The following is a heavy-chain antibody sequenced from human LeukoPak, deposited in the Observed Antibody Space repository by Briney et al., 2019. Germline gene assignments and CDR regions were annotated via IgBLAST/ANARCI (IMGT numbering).Heavy chain of an antibody. CDR1: GYSFTSYW. Sequence: GESLKISCKGSGYSFTSYWISWVRQMPGKGLEWMGRIDPSDSYTNYSPSFQGQVTISADKSISTAYLQWSSLKASDTAMYYCARHSGPRYCSGGSCYHDYWGQGTLVTVSS. CDR3: ARHSGPRYCSGGSCYHDY. J-gene: IGHJ4*02. CDR2: IDPSDSYT. D-gene: IGHD2-15*01. V-gene: IGHV5-10-1*04.